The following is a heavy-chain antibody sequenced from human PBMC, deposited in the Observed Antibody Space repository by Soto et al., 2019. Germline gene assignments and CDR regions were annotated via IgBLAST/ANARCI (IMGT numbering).Heavy chain of an antibody. D-gene: IGHD3-22*01. J-gene: IGHJ5*01. CDR2: IFHSGIT. Sequence: LSLNCTISGSSFNNDYWTWIRQSPGKGLEWIGYIFHSGITDYNPSVKSRVTISIDKSKNLFSLKLTSVTAADTAVYYCARDRYFYDSAGYYRTLDSWGQGILVTVSS. V-gene: IGHV4-59*01. CDR1: GSSFNNDY. CDR3: ARDRYFYDSAGYYRTLDS.